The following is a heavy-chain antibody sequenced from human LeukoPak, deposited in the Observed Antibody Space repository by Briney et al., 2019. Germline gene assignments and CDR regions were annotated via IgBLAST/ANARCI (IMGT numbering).Heavy chain of an antibody. V-gene: IGHV4-61*02. Sequence: PSQTLSLTCTVSGGSISSGSYYWSWIRQPAGKGLEWIGRIYTSGSTNYNPSLKSRVTISVDTSKNQFSLKLSSVTVADTAVYYCARVGPTTVTPYYYYYYMDVWGKGTTVTVSS. CDR1: GGSISSGSYY. CDR3: ARVGPTTVTPYYYYYYMDV. D-gene: IGHD4-11*01. CDR2: IYTSGST. J-gene: IGHJ6*03.